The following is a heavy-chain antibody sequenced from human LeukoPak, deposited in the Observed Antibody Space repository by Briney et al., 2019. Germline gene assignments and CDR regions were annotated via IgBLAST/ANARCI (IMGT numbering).Heavy chain of an antibody. CDR1: GFTFSSYA. D-gene: IGHD3-10*01. CDR3: TKEGLPSGSSWSAWFDP. Sequence: GGSLRLSCAASGFTFSSYAMSWVRQAPGKGLEWVSAISGSGGSTYYADSVKGRFTTSRDNSKNTLYLQMNSLRAEDTAVYYCTKEGLPSGSSWSAWFDPWGQGTLVTVSS. J-gene: IGHJ5*02. V-gene: IGHV3-23*01. CDR2: ISGSGGST.